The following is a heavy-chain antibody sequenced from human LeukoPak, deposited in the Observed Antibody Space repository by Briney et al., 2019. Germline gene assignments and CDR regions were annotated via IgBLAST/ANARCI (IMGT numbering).Heavy chain of an antibody. CDR3: APLPLLPNNNKYKFDH. D-gene: IGHD1/OR15-1a*01. V-gene: IGHV3-21*01. CDR1: GFTFSSYR. Sequence: PGGSLRLSCAASGFTFSSYRMNWVRQAPGKGLEWVSSISSSSSYIYYADSVKGRFTISRVNAKNSLYLQINSLRAEETAVYYCAPLPLLPNNNKYKFDHWGQGTLVTVSS. J-gene: IGHJ4*02. CDR2: ISSSSSYI.